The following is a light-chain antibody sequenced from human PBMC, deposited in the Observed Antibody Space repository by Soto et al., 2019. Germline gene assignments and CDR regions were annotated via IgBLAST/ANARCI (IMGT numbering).Light chain of an antibody. CDR3: QQYGSIRT. CDR2: GAS. V-gene: IGKV3-15*01. CDR1: QSVSSK. J-gene: IGKJ1*01. Sequence: EIVMTQSPATLSVSPGEGATLSCRASQSVSSKLAWYQQKPGQAPRLLIYGASTRATGIPVRFSGSGSGTEFTLTINSLQSEDFAVYFCQQYGSIRTFGQGTKVDIK.